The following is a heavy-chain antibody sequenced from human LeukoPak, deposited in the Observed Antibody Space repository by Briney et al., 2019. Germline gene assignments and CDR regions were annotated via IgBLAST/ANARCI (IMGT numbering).Heavy chain of an antibody. D-gene: IGHD3-10*01. CDR3: ARGPWFGELPLDY. Sequence: GGSLRLSCAASGFTLSSYWMQWVRQAPGKGLVWVSRINNDGSGTTYADSVKGRFTISRDNAKNSLYLQMNSLRAEDTAVYYCARGPWFGELPLDYWGQGTLVTVSS. CDR1: GFTLSSYW. CDR2: INNDGSGT. V-gene: IGHV3-74*01. J-gene: IGHJ4*02.